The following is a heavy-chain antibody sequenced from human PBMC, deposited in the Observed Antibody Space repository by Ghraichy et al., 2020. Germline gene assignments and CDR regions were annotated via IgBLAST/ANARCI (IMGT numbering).Heavy chain of an antibody. V-gene: IGHV3-74*01. J-gene: IGHJ3*02. Sequence: LSLTCAASGFTFSTYWMHWVRQAPGKGLMWVSRINGDGSRTTYADSAKGRFTISRDNAENTLYLQMNSLRADDTAVYYCARWKVRAQTADTMIYGYDAFDIWGQGTMVTVSS. CDR1: GFTFSTYW. CDR3: ARWKVRAQTADTMIYGYDAFDI. D-gene: IGHD3-22*01. CDR2: INGDGSRT.